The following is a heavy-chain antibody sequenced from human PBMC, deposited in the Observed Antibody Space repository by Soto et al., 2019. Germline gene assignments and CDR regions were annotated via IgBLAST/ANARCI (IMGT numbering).Heavy chain of an antibody. Sequence: ASVKVSCKASGYTFTSYAMYWVRQAPGQRLEWMGWINAGNGNTKYSQKFQGRVTITRDTSASTAYMELSSLRSEDTAVYYCARTMALEMYYDFWSGPFYFDYWGQGTLVTVSS. J-gene: IGHJ4*02. CDR2: INAGNGNT. CDR3: ARTMALEMYYDFWSGPFYFDY. V-gene: IGHV1-3*01. CDR1: GYTFTSYA. D-gene: IGHD3-3*01.